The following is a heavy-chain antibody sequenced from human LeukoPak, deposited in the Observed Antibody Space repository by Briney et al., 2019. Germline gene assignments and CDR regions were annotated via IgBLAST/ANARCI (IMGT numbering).Heavy chain of an antibody. CDR2: IYYSGST. J-gene: IGHJ6*02. CDR3: ARASIDYYYYYGMDV. V-gene: IGHV4-61*08. CDR1: GGSISSGGYY. Sequence: PSETLSLTCTVSGGSISSGGYYWSWIRQHPGKGLEWIGYIYYSGSTNYNPSLKSRVTISVDTSKNQFSLKLSSETAADTAVYYCARASIDYYYYYGMDVWGQGTTVTVSS.